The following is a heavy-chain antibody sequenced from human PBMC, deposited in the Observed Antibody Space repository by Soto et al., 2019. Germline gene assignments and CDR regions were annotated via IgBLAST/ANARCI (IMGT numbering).Heavy chain of an antibody. CDR3: ARTSLWLGELSATYYFDY. J-gene: IGHJ4*02. CDR1: GGSISSYY. CDR2: IYYSGST. Sequence: SETLSLTCTVSGGSISSYYWSWIRQPPGKGLEWIGYIYYSGSTNYNPSLKSRVTISVDTSKNQFSLKMSSVTAADTAVFYFARTSLWLGELSATYYFDYWGQGTLVTVSS. D-gene: IGHD3-10*01. V-gene: IGHV4-59*08.